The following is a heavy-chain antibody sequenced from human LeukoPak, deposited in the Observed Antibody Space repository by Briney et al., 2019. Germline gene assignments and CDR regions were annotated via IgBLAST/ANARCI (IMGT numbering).Heavy chain of an antibody. V-gene: IGHV3-23*01. Sequence: GGSLRLSCAASGFTFSSYAMSWVRQAPGKGLEWVSAISGSGGSTYYADSVKGRFTISRDNSKNTLYLQMNSLRAEDTAVYYCARRYDSSGYLFDYWGQGTLVTVSS. CDR2: ISGSGGST. CDR3: ARRYDSSGYLFDY. D-gene: IGHD3-22*01. J-gene: IGHJ4*02. CDR1: GFTFSSYA.